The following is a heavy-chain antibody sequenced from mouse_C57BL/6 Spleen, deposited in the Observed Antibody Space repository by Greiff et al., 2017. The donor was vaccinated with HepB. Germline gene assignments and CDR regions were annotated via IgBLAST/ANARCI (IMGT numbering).Heavy chain of an antibody. V-gene: IGHV1-59*01. CDR1: GYTFTSYW. D-gene: IGHD2-3*01. CDR3: ARRIYDGFHYAMDY. Sequence: VQLQQPGAELVRPGTSVKLSCKASGYTFTSYWMHWVKQRPGQGLEWIGVIDPSDSYTNYNQKFKGKATLTVDTSSSTAYMQLSSLTSEDSAVYYCARRIYDGFHYAMDYWGQGTSVTVSS. J-gene: IGHJ4*01. CDR2: IDPSDSYT.